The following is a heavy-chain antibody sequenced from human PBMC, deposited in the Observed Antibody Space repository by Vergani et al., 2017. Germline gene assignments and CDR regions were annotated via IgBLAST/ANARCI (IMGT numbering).Heavy chain of an antibody. Sequence: EVQLLESGGGVVQPGGSLRLSCAASGFTFRNYAMNWVRQAPGKGLEWVSGISGSGVSAYYTDSVKGRFTISRDNSKNMLFLQMNNLRTEDTAIYYCAKQYFVSGNYLFYYWGQGTLVTVSS. J-gene: IGHJ4*02. CDR3: AKQYFVSGNYLFYY. D-gene: IGHD3-10*01. CDR1: GFTFRNYA. V-gene: IGHV3-23*01. CDR2: ISGSGVSA.